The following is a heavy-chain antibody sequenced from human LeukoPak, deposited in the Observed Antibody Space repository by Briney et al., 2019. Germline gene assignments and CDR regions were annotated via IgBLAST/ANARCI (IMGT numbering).Heavy chain of an antibody. CDR3: ARMVSGSGTYYFDS. D-gene: IGHD3-10*01. CDR2: IYHSGST. J-gene: IGHJ4*02. Sequence: SETLSLTCAVSSSSISNNALWGWIRQPPGKGLEWIGYIYHSGSTYYNPSLKSRVTMSADTSKNQFSLKLTSVTAVDTAVYYCARMVSGSGTYYFDSWGQGTLVTVSS. CDR1: SSSISNNAL. V-gene: IGHV4-28*01.